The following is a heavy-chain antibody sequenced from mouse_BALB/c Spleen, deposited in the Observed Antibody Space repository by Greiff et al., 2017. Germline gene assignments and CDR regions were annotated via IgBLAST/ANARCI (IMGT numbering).Heavy chain of an antibody. CDR3: ARGLTGTRGYFDY. V-gene: IGHV1-7*01. Sequence: VQLQQSGAELAKPGASVKMSCKASGYTFTSYWMHWVKQRPGQGLEWIGYINPSTGYTEYNQKFKDKATLTADKSSSTAYMQLSSLTSEDSAVYYCARGLTGTRGYFDYWGQGTTLTVSS. CDR2: INPSTGYT. D-gene: IGHD4-1*01. J-gene: IGHJ2*01. CDR1: GYTFTSYW.